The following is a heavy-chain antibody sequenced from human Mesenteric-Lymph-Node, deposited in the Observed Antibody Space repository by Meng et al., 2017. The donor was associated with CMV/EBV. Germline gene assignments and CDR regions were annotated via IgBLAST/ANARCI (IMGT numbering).Heavy chain of an antibody. D-gene: IGHD3-3*01. Sequence: GESLKISCAASGFTFSDYYMSWIRQAPGKGLEWVSYISSSGSTIYYADSVKGRFTISRDNAKNSLYLQMNSLRAEDTAVYYCARDYDFWSGYYPYWGQGTLVTVSS. CDR1: GFTFSDYY. CDR2: ISSSGSTI. CDR3: ARDYDFWSGYYPY. J-gene: IGHJ4*02. V-gene: IGHV3-11*01.